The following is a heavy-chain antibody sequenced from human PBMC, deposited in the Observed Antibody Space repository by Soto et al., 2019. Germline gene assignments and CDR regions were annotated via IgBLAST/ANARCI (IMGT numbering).Heavy chain of an antibody. CDR3: AKGETRWQQLDYHGMDV. D-gene: IGHD6-13*01. CDR1: GFTFSFYA. CDR2: ISGSGGST. J-gene: IGHJ6*02. V-gene: IGHV3-23*01. Sequence: GGSLRLSCAASGFTFSFYAMSWVRQAPGKGLEWVSSISGSGGSTYYADSVKGRFTISRDNSQNTLYLQMNSLRAEDTAVYYCAKGETRWQQLDYHGMDVWGQGTTVTVSS.